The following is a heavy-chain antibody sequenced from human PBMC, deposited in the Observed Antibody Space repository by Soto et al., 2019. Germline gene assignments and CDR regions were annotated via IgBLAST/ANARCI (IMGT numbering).Heavy chain of an antibody. CDR2: IIPIFGTA. V-gene: IGHV1-69*06. CDR3: ARDSSYIVATMGGVFDY. CDR1: GGTFSSYA. J-gene: IGHJ4*02. D-gene: IGHD5-12*01. Sequence: QVQLVQSGAEVKKPGSSVKVSCKASGGTFSSYAISWVRQAPGQGLEWMGGIIPIFGTANYAQKFQGRVTITADKSTSKAYMELSSLRSEDTAVYYCARDSSYIVATMGGVFDYWGQGTLVTVSS.